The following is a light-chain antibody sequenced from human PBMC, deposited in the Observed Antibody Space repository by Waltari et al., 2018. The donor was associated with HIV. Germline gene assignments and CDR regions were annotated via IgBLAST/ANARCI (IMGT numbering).Light chain of an antibody. CDR3: ASFTDDNTLL. CDR2: DVD. CDR1: DSDFALYHF. J-gene: IGLJ3*02. Sequence: SAATQPASVSGLPGQSITISCTGDDSDFALYHFVSGYQQHPGKLPRLIVYDVDSRASGISARFSGSKSGHTASLNISGLRAEDEADYYCASFTDDNTLLFGGGTKVTVL. V-gene: IGLV2-14*03.